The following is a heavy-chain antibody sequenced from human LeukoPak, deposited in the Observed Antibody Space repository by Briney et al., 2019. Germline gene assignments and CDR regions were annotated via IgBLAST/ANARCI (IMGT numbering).Heavy chain of an antibody. Sequence: GGSLTLSCAVSGLTLSSPYMGWVRQTAGGGREWVSVIYSNGKVYYIDSVKGRFTISRDTSKNTVYLQMNSLRVEDTAVYFCAGRHCSDGGCYFAGADPFDYWGQGTLVTVSS. V-gene: IGHV3-53*01. CDR2: IYSNGKV. D-gene: IGHD2-15*01. CDR1: GLTLSSPY. CDR3: AGRHCSDGGCYFAGADPFDY. J-gene: IGHJ4*02.